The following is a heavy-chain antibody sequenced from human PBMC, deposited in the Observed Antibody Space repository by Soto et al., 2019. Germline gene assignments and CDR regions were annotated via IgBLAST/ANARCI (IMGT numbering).Heavy chain of an antibody. CDR2: ISAYNGNT. J-gene: IGHJ6*02. CDR1: GYTFTSYG. Sequence: ASVKVSCKASGYTFTSYGISWVRQAPGQGLEWMGWISAYNGNTNYAQKLKGRVTMTTDTSTSTAYKELRNLRSDDTAVYYYAICFGIFGVVTPWDYYGMDVWGQGTTVTVSS. CDR3: AICFGIFGVVTPWDYYGMDV. V-gene: IGHV1-18*01. D-gene: IGHD3-3*01.